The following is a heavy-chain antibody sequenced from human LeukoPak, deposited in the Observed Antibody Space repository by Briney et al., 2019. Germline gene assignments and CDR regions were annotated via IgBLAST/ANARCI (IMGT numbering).Heavy chain of an antibody. CDR1: GGSVNSRSDY. V-gene: IGHV4-39*07. Sequence: PETLSLTCTVSGGSVNSRSDYWAWIRQPPGKGLEWIGSIYYSGTTYYNPSLKSRVTISEDTSKNEFSLNVSSVTAADTAMYYCARGSAVVAGADFDFWGQGTLVSVSS. CDR3: ARGSAVVAGADFDF. J-gene: IGHJ4*02. D-gene: IGHD6-13*01. CDR2: IYYSGTT.